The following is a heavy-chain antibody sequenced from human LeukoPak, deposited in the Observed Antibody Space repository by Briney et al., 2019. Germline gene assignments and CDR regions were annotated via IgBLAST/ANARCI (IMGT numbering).Heavy chain of an antibody. CDR2: IIPIFGTA. Sequence: SVKVSCKASGGTFSSYAISWVRQAPGQGLEWMGRIIPIFGTANYAQKFQGRVTITTDESTSTAYMELSSLRSEDMAVYYCARGLWELHAFDIWGQGTMVTVSS. D-gene: IGHD1-26*01. J-gene: IGHJ3*02. CDR1: GGTFSSYA. V-gene: IGHV1-69*05. CDR3: ARGLWELHAFDI.